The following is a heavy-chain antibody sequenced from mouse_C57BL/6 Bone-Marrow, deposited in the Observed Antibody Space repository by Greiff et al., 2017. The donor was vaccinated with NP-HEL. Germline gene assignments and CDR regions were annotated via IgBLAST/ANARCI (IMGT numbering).Heavy chain of an antibody. Sequence: PEQGLEWIGRIDPANGNTKYAPKFQGKATITADTSSNTAYLQLSSLTSEDTAIYSCARGGSSYGWFAYWGQGTLVTVSA. CDR2: IDPANGNT. CDR3: ARGGSSYGWFAY. J-gene: IGHJ3*01. D-gene: IGHD1-1*01. V-gene: IGHV14-3*01.